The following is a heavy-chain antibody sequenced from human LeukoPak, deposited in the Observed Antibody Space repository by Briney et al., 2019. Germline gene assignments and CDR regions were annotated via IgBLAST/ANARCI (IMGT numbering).Heavy chain of an antibody. V-gene: IGHV3-30*18. CDR3: AKEVRFGQPPLDY. Sequence: GGSLRLSCAASGFTFSSYGMHWVRQAPGKGLEWVAVISYDGSNKYYADSVKGRFTISRDNSKNTLYLQMNSLRAEDTAVYYCAKEVRFGQPPLDYWGQGTLVTVSS. CDR2: ISYDGSNK. D-gene: IGHD3-10*01. J-gene: IGHJ4*02. CDR1: GFTFSSYG.